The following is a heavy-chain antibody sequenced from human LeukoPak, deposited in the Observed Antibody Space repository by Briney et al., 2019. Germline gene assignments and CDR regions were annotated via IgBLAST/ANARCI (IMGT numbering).Heavy chain of an antibody. V-gene: IGHV1-69*05. J-gene: IGHJ4*02. Sequence: SVKVSCKASGGTFSSYAISWVRQAPGQGLEWMGRIIPIFGTANYAQKFQGRVTITTDESTSTAYMELSSLRSEDTAVYYCARDEGSGSSGYFFFDYWGQGTLVTVSS. CDR1: GGTFSSYA. CDR2: IIPIFGTA. CDR3: ARDEGSGSSGYFFFDY. D-gene: IGHD3-22*01.